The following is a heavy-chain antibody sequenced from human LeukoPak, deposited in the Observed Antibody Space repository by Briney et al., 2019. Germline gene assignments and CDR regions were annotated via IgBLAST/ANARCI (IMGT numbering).Heavy chain of an antibody. D-gene: IGHD4-23*01. V-gene: IGHV1-8*01. CDR2: MNPNSGNT. CDR3: ARGPNKSDGGNSGSAWFDP. CDR1: GYTFTTYD. Sequence: GASVKVSCKASGYTFTTYDINWVRQATGQGLEWMGWMNPNSGNTGYAQKFQGRVTMTRNTSISKAYMELSSPRSEDTAVCYCARGPNKSDGGNSGSAWFDPWGQGTLVTVSS. J-gene: IGHJ5*02.